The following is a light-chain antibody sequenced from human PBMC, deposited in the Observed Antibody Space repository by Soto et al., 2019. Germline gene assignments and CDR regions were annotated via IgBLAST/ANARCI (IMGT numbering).Light chain of an antibody. CDR3: QQYDYSPRA. J-gene: IGKJ1*01. V-gene: IGKV3-15*01. CDR2: DAS. CDR1: QSVGSN. Sequence: EIVMTQSPVTLSVSPGERATLSCRASQSVGSNLAWYQQKPGQAPRLLIYDASNRATGVPARFSGSGSGTEFTLTISSLQSEDFALYFCQQYDYSPRALGQGTKVDIK.